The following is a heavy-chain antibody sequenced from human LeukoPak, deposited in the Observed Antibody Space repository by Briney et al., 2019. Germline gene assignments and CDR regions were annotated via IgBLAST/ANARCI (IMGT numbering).Heavy chain of an antibody. CDR3: ARGQSEWLRFVIRSLDV. CDR2: INHSGST. CDR1: GGSFSGYY. V-gene: IGHV4-34*01. D-gene: IGHD5-12*01. J-gene: IGHJ6*04. Sequence: SETLSLTCAVYGGSFSGYYWSWIRQPPGKGLEWIGKINHSGSTNYNPSLKSRVTISVDTSKNQFSLKLSSVTAADTAVYYCARGQSEWLRFVIRSLDVWGKGTTVTVSS.